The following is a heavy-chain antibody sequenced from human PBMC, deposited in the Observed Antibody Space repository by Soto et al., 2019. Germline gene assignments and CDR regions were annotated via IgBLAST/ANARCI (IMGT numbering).Heavy chain of an antibody. D-gene: IGHD2-15*01. J-gene: IGHJ4*02. V-gene: IGHV3-30*18. Sequence: QVQLVESGGGVVQPGRSLRLSCAGSGFTFSNYGLHWVRQAPGKGLEWVAVISYDGSHKYYADSVKGRFTISRDNSNNMLYLQMDRLRAEDTAVYYCAKYGAPRYCSRSSCHPAGAYWGQGTLVTVSS. CDR2: ISYDGSHK. CDR3: AKYGAPRYCSRSSCHPAGAY. CDR1: GFTFSNYG.